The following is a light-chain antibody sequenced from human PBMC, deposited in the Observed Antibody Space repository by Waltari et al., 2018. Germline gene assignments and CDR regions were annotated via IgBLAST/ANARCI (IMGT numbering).Light chain of an antibody. J-gene: IGLJ2*01. CDR3: GTWDSSLSVGV. V-gene: IGLV1-51*01. Sequence: QSVLTQPPSVSAAPGQKVTISCSGTSPNIGNNYVSWYQQFPGTAPKLLIYENNKRPSGIPDRFFGPKSGTSATLDIHGLQTGDEADYYCGTWDSSLSVGVLGGGTKLTVL. CDR2: ENN. CDR1: SPNIGNNY.